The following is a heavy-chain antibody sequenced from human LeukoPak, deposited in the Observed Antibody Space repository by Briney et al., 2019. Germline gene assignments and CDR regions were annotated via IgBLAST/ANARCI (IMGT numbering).Heavy chain of an antibody. Sequence: QPGGSLRLSCAASGLTFSSYGMHWVRQAPGKGLEWVAFIRYDGSNKYYADSVKGRFTISRDNAKNSLYLQMNSLRAEDTAVYYCARDTPVQVLLMDVWGKGTTVTVSS. J-gene: IGHJ6*03. CDR2: IRYDGSNK. V-gene: IGHV3-30*02. CDR3: ARDTPVQVLLMDV. CDR1: GLTFSSYG. D-gene: IGHD3-10*01.